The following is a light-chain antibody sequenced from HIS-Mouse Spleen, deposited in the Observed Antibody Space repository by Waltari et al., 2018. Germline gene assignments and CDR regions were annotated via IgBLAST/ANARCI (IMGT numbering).Light chain of an antibody. CDR1: SGPVSTRYY. Sequence: QTVVTQEPSFSVSLGGTVPLTCCLSSGPVSTRYYPSWYQQTPGQTPRTLSYRTNTRSSGVPDRFSGSILGNKAALTITGAQADDESDYYCGLYMGSGIGVFGGVTKLTVL. CDR2: RTN. V-gene: IGLV8-61*01. J-gene: IGLJ3*02. CDR3: GLYMGSGIGV.